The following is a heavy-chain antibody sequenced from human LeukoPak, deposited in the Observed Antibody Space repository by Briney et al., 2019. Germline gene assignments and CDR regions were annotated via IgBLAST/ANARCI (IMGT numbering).Heavy chain of an antibody. CDR2: IYNSGST. CDR1: GGSISSYY. V-gene: IGHV4-59*08. CDR3: ARLRTVTAFFDS. Sequence: PSETLSLTCNISGGSISSYYWSWIRLPPGKGLEWIGYIYNSGSTNYNPSLKSRVTISADTSKNQFSLKLSSVTAADTAVYYCARLRTVTAFFDSWGQGTQVTVSS. J-gene: IGHJ4*02. D-gene: IGHD2-21*02.